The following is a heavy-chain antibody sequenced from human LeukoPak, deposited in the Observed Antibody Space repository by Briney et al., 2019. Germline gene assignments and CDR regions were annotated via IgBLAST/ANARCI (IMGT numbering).Heavy chain of an antibody. CDR3: ARGNILTGYMY. D-gene: IGHD3-9*01. CDR2: ISSGRSYI. V-gene: IGHV3-21*01. CDR1: GFTFSSYS. J-gene: IGHJ4*02. Sequence: GGSLRLSCAASGFTFSSYSMKWARQAPGKGLEWVSSISSGRSYIYYADSVKGRFTISRENAKNSLYLQMNSLRAGDTAVYYRARGNILTGYMYWGQGTLVTVSS.